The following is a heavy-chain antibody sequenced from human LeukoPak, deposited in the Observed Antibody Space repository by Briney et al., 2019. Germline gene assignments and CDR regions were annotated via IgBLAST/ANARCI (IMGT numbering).Heavy chain of an antibody. CDR3: ARDSGSYAVAYNNYGMDV. Sequence: GGSLRLSCSASGXTFSNYALHWVRQAPGKGLEWVAVISFDGSNKYYADSVMGRFTISRDNSKNTLYLQMNSLRAEDTAVYYCARDSGSYAVAYNNYGMDVWGQGTTVTVSS. CDR2: ISFDGSNK. J-gene: IGHJ6*02. D-gene: IGHD1-26*01. CDR1: GXTFSNYA. V-gene: IGHV3-30-3*01.